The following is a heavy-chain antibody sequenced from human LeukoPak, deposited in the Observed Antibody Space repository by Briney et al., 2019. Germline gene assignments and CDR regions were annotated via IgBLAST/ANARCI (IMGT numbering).Heavy chain of an antibody. V-gene: IGHV1-8*03. CDR3: ARFSYYYDSSGTKGVYFDY. D-gene: IGHD3-22*01. J-gene: IGHJ4*02. CDR1: GYTFTSYD. Sequence: ASVKVSCKASGYTFTSYDINWVRQATGQGLEWMGWMNPNSGNTGYAQKFQGRVTITRNTSISTAYMELSSLRSEDTAVYYCARFSYYYDSSGTKGVYFDYWGQGTLVTVSS. CDR2: MNPNSGNT.